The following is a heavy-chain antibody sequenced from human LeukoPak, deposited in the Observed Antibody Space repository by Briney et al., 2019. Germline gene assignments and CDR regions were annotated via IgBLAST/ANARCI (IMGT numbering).Heavy chain of an antibody. V-gene: IGHV4-38-2*02. D-gene: IGHD3-16*02. Sequence: SETLSLTCSVSSYSISNGYYWGWIRPPPGKGLEWLAMIYHNGNTYYNPSLKSRVSMSVDTSESQFSVRLTSVTAADTAVYYCARVPPYRAFEIWGPGTVVTVSS. CDR1: SYSISNGYY. J-gene: IGHJ3*02. CDR3: ARVPPYRAFEI. CDR2: IYHNGNT.